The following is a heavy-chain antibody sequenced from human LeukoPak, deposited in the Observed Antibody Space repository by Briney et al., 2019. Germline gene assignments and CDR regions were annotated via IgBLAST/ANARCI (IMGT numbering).Heavy chain of an antibody. CDR2: IYYSGST. Sequence: PSETLSLTCTVSGGSISSGDYYWSWIRQPPGKGLEWIGYIYYSGSTYYNPSLKSRVTISVDTSKNQFSLKLSSVTAADTAVYYCARGEVDTAMTPGDYFHYWGQGTLVTVSS. J-gene: IGHJ4*02. CDR3: ARGEVDTAMTPGDYFHY. D-gene: IGHD5-18*01. CDR1: GGSISSGDYY. V-gene: IGHV4-30-4*01.